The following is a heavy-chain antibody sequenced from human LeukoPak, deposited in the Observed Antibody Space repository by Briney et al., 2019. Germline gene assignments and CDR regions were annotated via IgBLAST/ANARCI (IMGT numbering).Heavy chain of an antibody. Sequence: SETLSLTCTVSGGSISSGDYYWSWIRQPPGKGLEWIGYIYYSGSTYYNPSLKSRVTISVGTSKNQFSLKLSSVTAADTAEYYCARELGGVDRAFDYWGQGTLVTVSS. CDR3: ARELGGVDRAFDY. V-gene: IGHV4-30-4*01. CDR2: IYYSGST. D-gene: IGHD1-26*01. CDR1: GGSISSGDYY. J-gene: IGHJ4*02.